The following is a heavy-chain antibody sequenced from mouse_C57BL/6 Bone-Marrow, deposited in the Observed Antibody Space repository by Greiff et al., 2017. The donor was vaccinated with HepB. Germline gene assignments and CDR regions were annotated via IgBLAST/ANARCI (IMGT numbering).Heavy chain of an antibody. CDR3: ARADLYYDGSSPFAMDY. Sequence: QVQLQLSGPELVKPGASVKISCKASGYTFTDYYINWVKQRPGQGLEWIGWIFPGSGSTYYNEKFKGKATLTVDKSSSTAYMLLSSLTSEDSAVYFCARADLYYDGSSPFAMDYWGQGTSVTVSS. J-gene: IGHJ4*01. CDR2: IFPGSGST. V-gene: IGHV1-75*01. D-gene: IGHD1-1*01. CDR1: GYTFTDYY.